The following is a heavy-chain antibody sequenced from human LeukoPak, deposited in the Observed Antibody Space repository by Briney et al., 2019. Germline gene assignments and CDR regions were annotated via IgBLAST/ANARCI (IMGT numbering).Heavy chain of an antibody. J-gene: IGHJ6*04. CDR1: GGSFSNYY. CDR3: AGRWNYGRNYCIDV. CDR2: INDSGRI. D-gene: IGHD1-7*01. V-gene: IGHV4-34*01. Sequence: SETLSLTCAVYGGSFSNYYWSWIRQPPGKGLEWIGEINDSGRINYNPSLLSRVTVSVDPSKNQFPLSLTSVTATDTAVYYCAGRWNYGRNYCIDVWGKGATVSVSS.